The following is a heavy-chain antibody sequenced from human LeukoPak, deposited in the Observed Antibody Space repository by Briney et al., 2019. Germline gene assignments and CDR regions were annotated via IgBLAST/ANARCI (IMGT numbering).Heavy chain of an antibody. Sequence: SETLSLTCTVSGGSISSYYWSWIRQPPGKGLEWIGYIYYSGSTNYNPSLKSRVSISVDTSKNQFSLKLSSVTAADTAVYYCARDRYYYGSGSYYYYWGQGTLVTVSS. CDR2: IYYSGST. CDR3: ARDRYYYGSGSYYYY. CDR1: GGSISSYY. J-gene: IGHJ4*02. V-gene: IGHV4-59*01. D-gene: IGHD3-10*01.